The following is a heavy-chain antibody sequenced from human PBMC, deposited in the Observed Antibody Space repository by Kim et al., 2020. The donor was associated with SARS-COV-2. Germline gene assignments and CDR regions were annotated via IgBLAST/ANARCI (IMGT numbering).Heavy chain of an antibody. D-gene: IGHD3-22*01. J-gene: IGHJ4*02. CDR2: IYYSGST. Sequence: SETLSLTCTVSGGSISSSSYYWGWIRQPPGKGLEWIGSIYYSGSTYYNPSLKSRVTISVDTSKNQFSLKLSSVTAADTAVYYCARPAGSGSDSSGYYLWATFFDYWGQGTLVTVSS. CDR1: GGSISSSSYY. CDR3: ARPAGSGSDSSGYYLWATFFDY. V-gene: IGHV4-39*01.